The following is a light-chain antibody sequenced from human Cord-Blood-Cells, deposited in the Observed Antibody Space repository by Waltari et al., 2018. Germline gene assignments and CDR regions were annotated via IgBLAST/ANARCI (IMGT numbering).Light chain of an antibody. V-gene: IGKV3-11*01. CDR1: QSVSSY. J-gene: IGKJ1*01. CDR2: AAS. Sequence: EIVLTQSPATLSLSPGERATLSCRASQSVSSYLAWYQQKPGQAPRLLIYAASNRATGIPARFSGSGSGTDFTLTISSLEPEDFAVYYCQQRSTGLGWTFGQGTKVEIK. CDR3: QQRSTGLGWT.